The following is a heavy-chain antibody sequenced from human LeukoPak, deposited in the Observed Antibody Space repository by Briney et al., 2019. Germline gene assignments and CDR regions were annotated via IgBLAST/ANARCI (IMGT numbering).Heavy chain of an antibody. CDR3: TTCLTYDSSGYYSFDY. CDR1: GFTFSSYG. D-gene: IGHD3-22*01. V-gene: IGHV3-30*02. CDR2: IRYDGSNK. Sequence: GGSLRLSCAASGFTFSSYGMHWVRQAPGKGLEWVAFIRYDGSNKYYADSVKGRFTISRDNSKNTLYLQMNSLRAEDTAVYYCTTCLTYDSSGYYSFDYWGQGTLVTVSS. J-gene: IGHJ4*02.